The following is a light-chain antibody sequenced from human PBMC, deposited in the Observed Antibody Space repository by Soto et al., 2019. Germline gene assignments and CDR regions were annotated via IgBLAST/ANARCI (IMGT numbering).Light chain of an antibody. V-gene: IGKV3-11*01. CDR1: QSVSSY. Sequence: EIVLTQSPATLSSSPGERATLSCRASQSVSSYLAWYQQRPSQAPRLLMYDASNRATGVPARFSGSGSGTDFTLTISSLEPEDFALYYCQQRSNWPLTFGGGTKVEI. CDR3: QQRSNWPLT. CDR2: DAS. J-gene: IGKJ4*01.